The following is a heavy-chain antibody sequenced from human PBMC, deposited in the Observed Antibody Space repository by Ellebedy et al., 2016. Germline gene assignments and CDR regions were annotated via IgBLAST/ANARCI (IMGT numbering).Heavy chain of an antibody. V-gene: IGHV5-51*01. CDR3: ARAAMCYFGSRTYWVPEY. CDR2: IYPGDAQT. J-gene: IGHJ4*02. D-gene: IGHD3-10*01. Sequence: GESLKISXQGSGYSFSNYWIGWVRQMPGKGLEWMGLIYPGDAQTKDSPSFQGQVTISADKSISTAYLQWSSLKASDSAVYYCARAAMCYFGSRTYWVPEYWGQGTLVTVSS. CDR1: GYSFSNYW.